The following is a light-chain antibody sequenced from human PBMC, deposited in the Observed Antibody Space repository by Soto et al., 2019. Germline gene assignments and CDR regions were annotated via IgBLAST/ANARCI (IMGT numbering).Light chain of an antibody. CDR1: QSLLHSNGYNY. Sequence: DIVMTQSPLYLPVTPGEPASISCRSSQSLLHSNGYNYLDWYLQKPGQSPQLLIYLGSNRASGVPDRFSGSGSGTDFTLKISRVEAEDVRVYYCMQALQTPYTFGQGTKLEIK. CDR2: LGS. CDR3: MQALQTPYT. J-gene: IGKJ2*01. V-gene: IGKV2-28*01.